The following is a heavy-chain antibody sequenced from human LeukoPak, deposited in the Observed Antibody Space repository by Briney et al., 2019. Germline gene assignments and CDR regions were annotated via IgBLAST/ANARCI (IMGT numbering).Heavy chain of an antibody. CDR3: ARGDYDILTGYYGASFDY. V-gene: IGHV4-30-2*01. Sequence: TLSLTCAVSGGSISSGSYSWSWIRQPPGKGLEWIGYIYHSGSTYYNPSLKSRVTISVDRSKNQFSLKLSSVTAADTAVYYCARGDYDILTGYYGASFDYWGQGALVTVSS. CDR2: IYHSGST. J-gene: IGHJ4*02. CDR1: GGSISSGSYS. D-gene: IGHD3-9*01.